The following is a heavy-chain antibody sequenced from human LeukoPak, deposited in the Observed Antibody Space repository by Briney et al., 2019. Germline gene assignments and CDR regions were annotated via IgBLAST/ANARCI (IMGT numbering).Heavy chain of an antibody. Sequence: SVKVSCKASGGTFSSYAISWVRQAPGQGLEWMGGIIPIFGTANYAQKFQGRVTITADESTSTAYMELSSLRSEDTAVYYSARAQGYYDSSGYSLFDYWGQGTLVTVSS. J-gene: IGHJ4*02. D-gene: IGHD3-22*01. CDR1: GGTFSSYA. CDR2: IIPIFGTA. CDR3: ARAQGYYDSSGYSLFDY. V-gene: IGHV1-69*13.